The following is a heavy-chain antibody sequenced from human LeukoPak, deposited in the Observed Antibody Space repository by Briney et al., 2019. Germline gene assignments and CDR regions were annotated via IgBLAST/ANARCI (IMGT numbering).Heavy chain of an antibody. CDR3: ARDYGSGSYCIYY. V-gene: IGHV1-3*01. Sequence: ASVKVSCKASGYTFTSYAMRWVRQAPGQRLEWMGWINAGNGNTKYSQKFQGRVTITRDTSASTAYMELSSLRSEDTAVYYCARDYGSGSYCIYYWGQGTLVTVSS. CDR1: GYTFTSYA. J-gene: IGHJ4*02. CDR2: INAGNGNT. D-gene: IGHD3-10*01.